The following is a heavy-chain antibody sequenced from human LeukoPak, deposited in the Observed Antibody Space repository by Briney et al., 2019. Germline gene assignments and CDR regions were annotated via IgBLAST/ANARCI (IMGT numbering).Heavy chain of an antibody. D-gene: IGHD3-10*01. CDR3: GKLKAWYGEGYFHY. Sequence: GGSLRLSCAASGFTVSSNYMSWVRQPPGKGLEWVSVIYSGGTTLYADSVKGRFTISRDNSKNTLYLQMNSLRADDTAVYYCGKLKAWYGEGYFHYWGQGTVVSVS. J-gene: IGHJ4*02. CDR1: GFTVSSNY. CDR2: IYSGGTT. V-gene: IGHV3-53*01.